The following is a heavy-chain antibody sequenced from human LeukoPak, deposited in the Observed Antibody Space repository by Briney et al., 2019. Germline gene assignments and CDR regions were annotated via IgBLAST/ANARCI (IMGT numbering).Heavy chain of an antibody. D-gene: IGHD6-19*01. Sequence: QPGGSLRLSCAASGFTFDDYTKFWVGQAPGKGLEWVALISWDGGSTYYADSVKGRFTISRDNSKNSLYLQMNSLRIEDTALYYCAKDFDRITVAGAMGFDHWGQGTLVTVSS. CDR1: GFTFDDYT. CDR2: ISWDGGST. J-gene: IGHJ4*02. CDR3: AKDFDRITVAGAMGFDH. V-gene: IGHV3-43*01.